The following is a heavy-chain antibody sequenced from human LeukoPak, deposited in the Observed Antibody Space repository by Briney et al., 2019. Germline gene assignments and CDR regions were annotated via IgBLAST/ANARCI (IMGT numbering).Heavy chain of an antibody. Sequence: SETLSLTCTVSGGSISSYYWSWIRQPPGKGLEWIAYIHHSGSTNYNNSLKSRVTISVDTSKNQFSLKLSSATAADTAVYYCARRVGDKDYFDYWGQGTLVTVSS. J-gene: IGHJ4*02. V-gene: IGHV4-59*01. D-gene: IGHD1-26*01. CDR2: IHHSGST. CDR1: GGSISSYY. CDR3: ARRVGDKDYFDY.